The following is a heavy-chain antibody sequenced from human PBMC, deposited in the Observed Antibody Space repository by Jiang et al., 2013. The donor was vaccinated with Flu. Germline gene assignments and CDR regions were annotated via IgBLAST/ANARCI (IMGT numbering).Heavy chain of an antibody. CDR3: AREGYYDSSGYYDAFDI. D-gene: IGHD3-22*01. CDR1: GYTFTGYY. CDR2: INPNSGGT. Sequence: GAEVKKPGASVKVSCKASGYTFTGYYMHWVRQAPGQGLEWMGWINPNSGGTNYAQKFQGWVTMTRDTSISTAYMELSRLRSDDTAVYYCAREGYYDSSGYYDAFDIWGQGTMVTVSS. V-gene: IGHV1-2*04. J-gene: IGHJ3*02.